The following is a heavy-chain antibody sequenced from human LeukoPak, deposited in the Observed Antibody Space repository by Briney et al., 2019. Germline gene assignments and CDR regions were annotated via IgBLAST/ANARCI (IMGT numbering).Heavy chain of an antibody. CDR1: GFTFDDYT. J-gene: IGHJ3*02. V-gene: IGHV3-43*01. CDR2: ISWDGGST. CDR3: TKDRSRGAFDI. Sequence: GGSLRLSCAASGFTFDDYTIHWVRQAPGKGLEWVSLISWDGGSTYYTDSVKGRFTISRDNSKNSPYLQMNSLRTEDTALYYCTKDRSRGAFDIWGQGTMVTVSS.